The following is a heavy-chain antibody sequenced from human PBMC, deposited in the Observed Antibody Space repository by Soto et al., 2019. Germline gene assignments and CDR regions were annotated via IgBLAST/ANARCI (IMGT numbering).Heavy chain of an antibody. V-gene: IGHV1-69*12. Sequence: QVQLVQSGAEVKKPGSSVKVSCKASGGTFSNYPISWVRQAPGQGLEWMGGIIPIFGTVNYAQKFQGRVRIPADESTSTVYMELSSLRSEDAAVYYCAIGNHRGLQLWYFDLWGRGTLVTVSS. CDR1: GGTFSNYP. J-gene: IGHJ2*01. CDR3: AIGNHRGLQLWYFDL. CDR2: IIPIFGTV. D-gene: IGHD5-12*01.